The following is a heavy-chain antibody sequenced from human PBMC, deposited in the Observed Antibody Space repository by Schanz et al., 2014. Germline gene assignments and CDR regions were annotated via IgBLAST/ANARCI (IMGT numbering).Heavy chain of an antibody. CDR3: AKGRMTATNFFDS. CDR2: IKQDGIEK. D-gene: IGHD1-7*01. J-gene: IGHJ4*02. V-gene: IGHV3-7*01. Sequence: EVQLVESGGGLIQPGGSLRLSCAVSGFTVNTNYMSWVRQAPGKGLEWVANIKQDGIEKYYVDSVKGRFTISRDNAKNSLYLQMNSLRAEDTAVYYCAKGRMTATNFFDSWGQGTLVTVSS. CDR1: GFTVNTNY.